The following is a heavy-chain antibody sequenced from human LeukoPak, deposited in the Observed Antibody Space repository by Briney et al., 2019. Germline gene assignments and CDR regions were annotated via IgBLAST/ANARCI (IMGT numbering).Heavy chain of an antibody. CDR1: GFTFSSYG. CDR2: IRYDGSTK. J-gene: IGHJ6*03. Sequence: PGGSLTLSCAASGFTFSSYGMHWVRQAPGKGLEWVAFIRYDGSTKYYADSVKGRITISRDNSKHSLYLQMTSLRAENTAVYYWAKDAHSQFGEFFYIDVWGKGTTVTVSS. V-gene: IGHV3-30*02. CDR3: AKDAHSQFGEFFYIDV. D-gene: IGHD3-10*01.